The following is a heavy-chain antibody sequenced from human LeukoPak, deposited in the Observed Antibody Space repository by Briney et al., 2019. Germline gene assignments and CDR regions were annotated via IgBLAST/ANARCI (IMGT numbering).Heavy chain of an antibody. Sequence: PGGSLRLSCAASGFTVSSNYMSWVRQAPGKGLEWVSVIYSGGSTYYADSVKGRFTISRDNSKNTLYLQMNSLRAEDTAVYYCAKERTEVVVVPLAFDPWGQGTLVTVSS. CDR1: GFTVSSNY. V-gene: IGHV3-53*01. CDR2: IYSGGST. D-gene: IGHD3-22*01. CDR3: AKERTEVVVVPLAFDP. J-gene: IGHJ5*02.